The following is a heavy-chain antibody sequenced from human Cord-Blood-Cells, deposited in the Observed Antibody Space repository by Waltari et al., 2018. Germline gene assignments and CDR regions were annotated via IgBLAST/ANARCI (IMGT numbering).Heavy chain of an antibody. J-gene: IGHJ2*01. V-gene: IGHV4-38-2*01. CDR2: IYHSGST. Sequence: QVQLQESGPGLVKPSETLSLTCAVSGYSISSGYYWGWIQQPPGKGLEWIGSIYHSGSTDYNPSLKSRVTISVDTSKNQFSLKLSSVTAADTAVYYCAKARVVGAPTGGFDLWGRGTLVTVSS. D-gene: IGHD2-8*02. CDR3: AKARVVGAPTGGFDL. CDR1: GYSISSGYY.